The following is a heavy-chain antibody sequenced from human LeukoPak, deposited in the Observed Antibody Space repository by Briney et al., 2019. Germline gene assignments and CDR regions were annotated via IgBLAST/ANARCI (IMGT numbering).Heavy chain of an antibody. CDR3: ASLGLPGVTQNGY. Sequence: SETLSLTCTVSGGSISSGGYYWSWIRQPPGKGLEWIGYIYHSGSIYYNPSLKSRVTISVDRSKNQFSLKLSSVTAADTAVYYCASLGLPGVTQNGYWGQGTLVTVSS. CDR2: IYHSGSI. V-gene: IGHV4-30-2*01. J-gene: IGHJ4*02. CDR1: GGSISSGGYY. D-gene: IGHD5-18*01.